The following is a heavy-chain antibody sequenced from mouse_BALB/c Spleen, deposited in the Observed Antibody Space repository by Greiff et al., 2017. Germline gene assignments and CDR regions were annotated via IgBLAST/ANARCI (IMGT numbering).Heavy chain of an antibody. CDR2: IDPANGNT. D-gene: IGHD2-14*01. CDR1: GFNIKDTY. V-gene: IGHV14-3*02. Sequence: VQLQQSGAELVKPGASVKLSCTASGFNIKDTYMHWVKQRPEQGLEWIGRIDPANGNTKYDPKFQGKATITADTSSNTAYLQLSSLTSEDTAVYYCARTYYRYLYAMDDWGQGTSVTVSS. CDR3: ARTYYRYLYAMDD. J-gene: IGHJ4*01.